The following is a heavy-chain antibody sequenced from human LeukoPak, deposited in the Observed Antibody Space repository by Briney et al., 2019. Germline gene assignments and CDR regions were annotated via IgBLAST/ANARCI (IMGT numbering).Heavy chain of an antibody. J-gene: IGHJ4*02. Sequence: ASVKVSCKASGYTFTSYGISWVRQAPGQGLEWIGWISAYNGNTNYAQKLQGRVTMTTDTSTSTAYMELRSLRSDDTAVYYCARGGYCSSTSCYSCDYWGQGTLVTVSS. V-gene: IGHV1-18*01. CDR3: ARGGYCSSTSCYSCDY. CDR1: GYTFTSYG. CDR2: ISAYNGNT. D-gene: IGHD2-2*01.